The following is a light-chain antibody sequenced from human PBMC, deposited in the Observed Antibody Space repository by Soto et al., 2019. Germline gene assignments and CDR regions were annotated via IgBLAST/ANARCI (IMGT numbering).Light chain of an antibody. J-gene: IGKJ5*01. CDR2: KAS. V-gene: IGKV1-5*03. Sequence: IHMTHSPSSLSASLGEIVTMTFRASQSISSWLAWYQQKPGKAPKLLIYKASSLESGVPSRFSGSGSGTEFTLTISSLQPDDFATYYCQQYNSYPLTFGGGTRLEIK. CDR1: QSISSW. CDR3: QQYNSYPLT.